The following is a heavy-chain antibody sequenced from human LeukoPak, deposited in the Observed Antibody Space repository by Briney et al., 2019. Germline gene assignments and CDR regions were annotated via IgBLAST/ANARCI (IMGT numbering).Heavy chain of an antibody. Sequence: SGPTLVKPTETLTLTCTFSGFSLNTEGVGVGWIRQPPGKALEWLALVYWDDDKRYSPSLSSRLTIAKDTTKNQVVLTLTNMDPVDTATYLCGRTHWATAPRAIDSWGQGILIPVSS. CDR2: VYWDDDK. J-gene: IGHJ4*02. D-gene: IGHD7-27*01. V-gene: IGHV2-5*02. CDR1: GFSLNTEGVG. CDR3: GRTHWATAPRAIDS.